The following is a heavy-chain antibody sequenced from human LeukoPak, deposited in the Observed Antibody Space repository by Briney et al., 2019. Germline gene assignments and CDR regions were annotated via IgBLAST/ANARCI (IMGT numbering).Heavy chain of an antibody. D-gene: IGHD6-13*01. V-gene: IGHV3-74*01. CDR1: GFTFSSYW. CDR2: INSDGSST. J-gene: IGHJ4*02. CDR3: ARDGIAGAPGY. Sequence: GGSLRLSCAAPGFTFSSYWMHWVRQAPGKGLVWVSRINSDGSSTSYADSVKGRFTISRDNAKNTLYLQMNSLRAEDTAVYYCARDGIAGAPGYWGQGTLVTVSS.